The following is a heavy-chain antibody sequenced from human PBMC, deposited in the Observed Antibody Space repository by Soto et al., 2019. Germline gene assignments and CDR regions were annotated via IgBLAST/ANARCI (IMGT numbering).Heavy chain of an antibody. Sequence: QVQLQESGPGLVKPTQTLSLTCTVCGGSISSADYYWSWIREPPGKGLEWIGCIYYSGSTYYNPALKRRVTISVDTSKNQFSLKLSSVTAADTAVYYCARGYGGYVNLPYYFDCWGQGTLVTVSS. CDR2: IYYSGST. CDR3: ARGYGGYVNLPYYFDC. V-gene: IGHV4-30-4*01. CDR1: GGSISSADYY. J-gene: IGHJ4*02. D-gene: IGHD5-12*01.